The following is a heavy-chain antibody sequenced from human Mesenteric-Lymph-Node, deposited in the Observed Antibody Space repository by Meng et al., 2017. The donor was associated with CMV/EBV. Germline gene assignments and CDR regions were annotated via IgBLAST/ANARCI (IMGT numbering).Heavy chain of an antibody. CDR3: AKERITISGVAWDYYFDY. J-gene: IGHJ4*02. CDR1: GFTFSSYS. D-gene: IGHD3-3*01. V-gene: IGHV3-30*02. Sequence: GESLKISCAASGFTFSSYSMNWVRQAPGKGLEWVAFIRNDGSNKYYTDSVQGRFTISRDNSKNTVYLQMNSLRAEDTALYYCAKERITISGVAWDYYFDYWGQGTLVTVSS. CDR2: IRNDGSNK.